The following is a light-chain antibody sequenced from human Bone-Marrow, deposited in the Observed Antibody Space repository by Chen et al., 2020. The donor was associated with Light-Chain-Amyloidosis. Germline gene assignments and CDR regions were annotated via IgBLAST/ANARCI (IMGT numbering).Light chain of an antibody. CDR2: EVT. Sequence: QSALTQPASVSGSPGQSLTVSCTATSSDVGGYNYVSWYQQHPGKAPKLIFYEVTNRPSGVTNRFSGSKSGNTASLTISGLEAEDEADYYCSSFTSSNTWVFGGGTKLTVL. CDR3: SSFTSSNTWV. CDR1: SSDVGGYNY. J-gene: IGLJ3*02. V-gene: IGLV2-14*01.